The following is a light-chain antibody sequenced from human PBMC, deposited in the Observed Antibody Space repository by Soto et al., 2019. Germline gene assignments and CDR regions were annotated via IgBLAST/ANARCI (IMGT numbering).Light chain of an antibody. J-gene: IGKJ5*01. CDR3: QQYGSLPIT. Sequence: DIHMTHSPSSLSGSVGDRVTITCQASQDIGNSVNWYQQKPGKAPKLLLSAASNLETGDPLRFSGSGSGTDFAFIISSLQPEDVATYFCQQYGSLPITFGQGTRLEIK. CDR2: AAS. V-gene: IGKV1-33*01. CDR1: QDIGNS.